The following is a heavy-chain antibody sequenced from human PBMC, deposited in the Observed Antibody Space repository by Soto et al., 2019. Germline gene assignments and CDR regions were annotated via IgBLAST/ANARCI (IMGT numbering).Heavy chain of an antibody. D-gene: IGHD2-21*01. CDR2: IIPIKGRA. CDR3: AKSLLFVDHAYMEV. J-gene: IGHJ6*03. CDR1: GGSFTSYT. V-gene: IGHV1-69*02. Sequence: QVQLVQSGAEVKKPGSSVKVSCEASGGSFTSYTFTWVRQAPGQGLEWMGRIIPIKGRADYALKLQDRVTNTADRSTKTVYMELRGLRPDDTAIYYCAKSLLFVDHAYMEVWGKGTTVTVSS.